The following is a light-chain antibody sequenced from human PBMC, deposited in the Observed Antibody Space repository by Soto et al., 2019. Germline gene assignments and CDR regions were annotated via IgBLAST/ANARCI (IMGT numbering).Light chain of an antibody. V-gene: IGLV1-40*01. CDR1: SSNIGAGYD. Sequence: QSVLTQPPSVSGAPGQRVTISCTGSSSNIGAGYDVHWYQQLPGTAPKLLIYGNSNRPSGVPYRFSGSKSGTSASLAIPGLQAEDAADYYCQSYDSSLSGYVFGTGTKVTVL. J-gene: IGLJ1*01. CDR3: QSYDSSLSGYV. CDR2: GNS.